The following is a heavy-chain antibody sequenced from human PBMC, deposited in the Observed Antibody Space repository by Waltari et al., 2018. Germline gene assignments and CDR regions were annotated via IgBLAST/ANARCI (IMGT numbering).Heavy chain of an antibody. CDR2: IYSGGST. J-gene: IGHJ3*02. V-gene: IGHV3-53*02. D-gene: IGHD6-6*01. CDR1: GFTVSSNH. Sequence: EVQLVETGGGLIQPGGSLTLSCAASGFTVSSNHLTWVRRAPGQGLEWVSVIYSGGSTYYANSVKGRFTIARDKSKSTLYLQMNSLRAEDTAVYYCASTSSIAARHAFDIWGQGTMVTVSS. CDR3: ASTSSIAARHAFDI.